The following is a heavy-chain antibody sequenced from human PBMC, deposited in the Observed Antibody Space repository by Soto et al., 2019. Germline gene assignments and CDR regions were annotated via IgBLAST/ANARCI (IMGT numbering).Heavy chain of an antibody. J-gene: IGHJ4*02. CDR2: ISSSSSYI. Sequence: GGSLRLSCAASGFTFSSYSMNWVRQAPGKGLEWVSSISSSSSYIYYADSVKGRFTISRDNAKNSLSVQMNSLRDEDTAVYFCARETGLRSSGWSYYFDFWGQGTRVTVSS. V-gene: IGHV3-21*01. D-gene: IGHD6-19*01. CDR3: ARETGLRSSGWSYYFDF. CDR1: GFTFSSYS.